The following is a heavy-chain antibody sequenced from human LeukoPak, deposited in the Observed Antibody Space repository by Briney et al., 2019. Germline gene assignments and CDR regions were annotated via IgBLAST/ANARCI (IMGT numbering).Heavy chain of an antibody. CDR2: IIPIFGTA. D-gene: IGHD4-17*01. CDR3: APDLGNGDKNAGVDY. V-gene: IGHV1-69*01. J-gene: IGHJ4*02. CDR1: GGTFSSYA. Sequence: VASVKVSCKASGGTFSSYAISWVRQAPGQGLEWMGGIIPIFGTANYAQKFQGRVTITADESTSTAYMELSSLRSEDPAVYYCAPDLGNGDKNAGVDYGGQGTRVTVS.